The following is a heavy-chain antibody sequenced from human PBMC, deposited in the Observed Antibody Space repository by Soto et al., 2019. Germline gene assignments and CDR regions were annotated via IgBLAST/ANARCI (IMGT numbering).Heavy chain of an antibody. CDR1: GYSFTSYW. D-gene: IGHD6-6*01. Sequence: GESLKISCKCSGYSFTSYWICWVRQMPGKGLERRGIIYPGDSDTRYSPSFQGQATITAAKSISTAYLQWSRLKAAATAMYYCARNGEYSSALSGYWGQGTLVTVSS. CDR2: IYPGDSDT. CDR3: ARNGEYSSALSGY. J-gene: IGHJ4*02. V-gene: IGHV5-51*01.